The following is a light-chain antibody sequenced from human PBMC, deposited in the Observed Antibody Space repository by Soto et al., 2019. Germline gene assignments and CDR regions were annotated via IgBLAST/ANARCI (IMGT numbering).Light chain of an antibody. J-gene: IGKJ5*01. Sequence: EIVMTQSPATLSVSPGERATLSCRASQSVSSNLAWYQQKPGQAPRLLIYGASTRATGIPDRFSGGGSGTEFTLTISSLQSEDFAVYYCQQYNSWPPITFGQGTRLEI. CDR2: GAS. CDR1: QSVSSN. CDR3: QQYNSWPPIT. V-gene: IGKV3-15*01.